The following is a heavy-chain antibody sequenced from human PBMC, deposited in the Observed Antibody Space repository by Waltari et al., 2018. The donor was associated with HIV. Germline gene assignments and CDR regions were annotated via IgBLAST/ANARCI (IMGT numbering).Heavy chain of an antibody. CDR2: INPKGDGT. CDR3: ARDRIAVTGSYYYGMDV. J-gene: IGHJ6*02. Sequence: QVQLVQSGAEVKKPGASVKVSCKASGYTFTGYYMHWVRQAPGQGLEWLGWINPKGDGTNYAQKFQGRVTMTRDTSTSTAYMGLSRLRSGDTALYYCARDRIAVTGSYYYGMDVWGQGTTVTVSS. CDR1: GYTFTGYY. V-gene: IGHV1-2*02. D-gene: IGHD6-19*01.